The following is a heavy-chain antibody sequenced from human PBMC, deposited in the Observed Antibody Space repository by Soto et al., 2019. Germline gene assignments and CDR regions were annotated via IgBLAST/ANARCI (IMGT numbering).Heavy chain of an antibody. D-gene: IGHD2-2*01. CDR2: ISSNSAYI. Sequence: VGSLRLSCAASGFTFRSFTMNWVRQAPGKGLEWVSTISSNSAYIYYTDALRGRFTISRDNAKNSLHLQMNSLRAEDTAVYYCTRDASRDTSARGWFDPWGPGTLVTVSS. J-gene: IGHJ5*02. CDR1: GFTFRSFT. CDR3: TRDASRDTSARGWFDP. V-gene: IGHV3-21*01.